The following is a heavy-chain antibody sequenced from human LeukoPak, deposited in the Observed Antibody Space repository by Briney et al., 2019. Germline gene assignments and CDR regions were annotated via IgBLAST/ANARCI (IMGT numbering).Heavy chain of an antibody. D-gene: IGHD3-22*01. CDR2: INHSGST. V-gene: IGHV4-34*01. CDR3: ARDYYDSSGYTNWFDP. Sequence: SETLSLTCAVYGGSFSGYYWSWIRQPPGKGLEWIGEINHSGSTNYNPSLKSRVTISVDTSKNQFSLKLSSVTAADTAVYYCARDYYDSSGYTNWFDPWGQGTLVTVSS. J-gene: IGHJ5*02. CDR1: GGSFSGYY.